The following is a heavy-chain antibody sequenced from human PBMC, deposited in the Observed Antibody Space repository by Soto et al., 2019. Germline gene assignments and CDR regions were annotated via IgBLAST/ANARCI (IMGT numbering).Heavy chain of an antibody. D-gene: IGHD5-18*01. V-gene: IGHV1-69*13. Sequence: QVHLVQSGADVKKPGSSVKVSCKASGGPFRNYAISWVRQAPGQGLEWMGGIIPVFGTPNYAQKFLGRLTITADESTRTAYMELSSLRSEDTAMYYCARGHGWLQLDDWGQGTLVAVSS. CDR1: GGPFRNYA. J-gene: IGHJ4*02. CDR3: ARGHGWLQLDD. CDR2: IIPVFGTP.